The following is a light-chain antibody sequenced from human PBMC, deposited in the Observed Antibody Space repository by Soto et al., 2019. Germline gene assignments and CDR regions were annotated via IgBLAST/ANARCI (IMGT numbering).Light chain of an antibody. CDR2: NTS. CDR3: QQYGSAPWT. V-gene: IGKV3-20*01. J-gene: IGKJ1*01. Sequence: EIVLTQSPGTLSLSPGERATLSCRASQSVTNSYLAWYQQKPGQAPRLLIYNTSSRTTGIPDRFSGGWSGADFTLTISRLEPEDFAVYYCQQYGSAPWTFGQGTKVEVK. CDR1: QSVTNSY.